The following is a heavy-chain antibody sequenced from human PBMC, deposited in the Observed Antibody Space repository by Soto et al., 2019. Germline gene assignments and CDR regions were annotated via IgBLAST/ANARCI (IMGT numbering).Heavy chain of an antibody. V-gene: IGHV1-69*08. J-gene: IGHJ4*02. CDR2: MIPILGIA. Sequence: QVQLVQSGAEVKKPGSSVKVSCKASGGAFSSYTISWVRQAPGQGLEWMGRMIPILGIANYAQKFQGRVTITADKSTSTAYMELSSLRSEDTAVYYCARDRPGIVQADYWGQGTLVTVSS. D-gene: IGHD3-10*01. CDR1: GGAFSSYT. CDR3: ARDRPGIVQADY.